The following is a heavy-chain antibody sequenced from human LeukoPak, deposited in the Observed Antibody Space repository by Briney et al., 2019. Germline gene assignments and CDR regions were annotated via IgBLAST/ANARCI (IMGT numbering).Heavy chain of an antibody. Sequence: PGGSLRLSCSASGFTFSSYYMSWVRQAPGKGLEGVANIKEDGSEKYYVDSVKGRFTISRDNAKNSLYLQLNSLRAEDTAVYYCARDPSVLDYFDYWGQGTLVTVSS. CDR3: ARDPSVLDYFDY. CDR1: GFTFSSYY. J-gene: IGHJ4*02. D-gene: IGHD2/OR15-2a*01. V-gene: IGHV3-7*04. CDR2: IKEDGSEK.